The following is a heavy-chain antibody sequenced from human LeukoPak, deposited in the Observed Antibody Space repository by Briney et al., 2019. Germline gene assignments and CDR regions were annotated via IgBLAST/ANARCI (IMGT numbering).Heavy chain of an antibody. J-gene: IGHJ5*02. CDR1: GGSISSYY. Sequence: PSETLSLTCTVSGGSISSYYWSWIRQTPGKGLEWIGYIYYSGSTYYNPSLKSRVTISVDTSKNQFSLKLSSVTAADTAVYYFFIIQKTEYEILTGSTNWFDPWGQGTLVTVSS. CDR3: FIIQKTEYEILTGSTNWFDP. CDR2: IYYSGST. V-gene: IGHV4-59*01. D-gene: IGHD3-9*01.